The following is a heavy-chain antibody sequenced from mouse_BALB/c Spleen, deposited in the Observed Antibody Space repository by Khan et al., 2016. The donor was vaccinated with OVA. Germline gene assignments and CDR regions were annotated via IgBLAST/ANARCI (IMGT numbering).Heavy chain of an antibody. Sequence: VQLVESGAELAKPGASVKMSCKASGYTFINYWILWVKQRPGQGLEWIGYINPSTGYTEYNQNFKDKATLTADKSSSTAYMQLSSLTSEDSAVYYCARRGLRWDFDYWGQGTTLTFSS. CDR2: INPSTGYT. CDR3: ARRGLRWDFDY. J-gene: IGHJ2*01. V-gene: IGHV1-7*01. D-gene: IGHD1-1*01. CDR1: GYTFINYW.